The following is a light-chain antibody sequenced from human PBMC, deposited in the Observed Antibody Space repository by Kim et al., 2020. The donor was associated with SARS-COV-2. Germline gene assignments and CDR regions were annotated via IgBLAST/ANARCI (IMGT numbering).Light chain of an antibody. CDR1: QDIRNY. J-gene: IGKJ2*01. CDR3: QRDDDLPRT. V-gene: IGKV1-33*01. Sequence: DIKMNQSPSSLSASVGDRVTITCQASQDIRNYLNWYQQKPGKAPKVLIYDASKLETGVLTRFSGSVSGTDFTFTISSLQPEDIATDYCQRDDDLPRTCGPVTKLVI. CDR2: DAS.